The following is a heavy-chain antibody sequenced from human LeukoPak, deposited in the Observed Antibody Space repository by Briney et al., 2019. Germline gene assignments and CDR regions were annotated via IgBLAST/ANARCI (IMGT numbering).Heavy chain of an antibody. D-gene: IGHD5-24*01. Sequence: PGGSLRLSCAASAFIFSRYAMHWVRQAPGKGLEWVAILSYDDTNEYYADSVAGRFTISRDNSKNTLYLQMNSLRPDDTAVYYCARDRRDGNNLAFHFDYWGQGALVTVSS. CDR1: AFIFSRYA. CDR3: ARDRRDGNNLAFHFDY. J-gene: IGHJ4*02. V-gene: IGHV3-30*04. CDR2: LSYDDTNE.